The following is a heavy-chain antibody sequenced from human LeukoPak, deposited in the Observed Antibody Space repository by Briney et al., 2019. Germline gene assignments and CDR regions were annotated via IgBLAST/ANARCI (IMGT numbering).Heavy chain of an antibody. Sequence: GGSLRLSCAASGFTFSSYWMHWVRQAPGKGLVWVSRINTDGSSTSYADSVKGRFTISRDNAKNTLFLQMNSLRAEDTAVYYCARVRVPAAIRSGYGMDVWGQGTTVTVSS. D-gene: IGHD2-2*02. CDR3: ARVRVPAAIRSGYGMDV. V-gene: IGHV3-74*01. J-gene: IGHJ6*02. CDR2: INTDGSST. CDR1: GFTFSSYW.